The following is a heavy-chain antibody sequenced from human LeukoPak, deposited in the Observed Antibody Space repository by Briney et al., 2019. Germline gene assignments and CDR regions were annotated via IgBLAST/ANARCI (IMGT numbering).Heavy chain of an antibody. CDR2: INAGNGNT. V-gene: IGHV1-3*01. CDR1: GYTFTSYA. CDR3: AKVKVGFGEMAYFDY. J-gene: IGHJ4*02. Sequence: GASVKVSCKASGYTFTSYAMHWVRQAPGQRLEWMGWINAGNGNTKYSQKFQGRVTITRDTSASTAYMELSSLRSEDTAVYYCAKVKVGFGEMAYFDYWGQGTLATVSS. D-gene: IGHD3-10*01.